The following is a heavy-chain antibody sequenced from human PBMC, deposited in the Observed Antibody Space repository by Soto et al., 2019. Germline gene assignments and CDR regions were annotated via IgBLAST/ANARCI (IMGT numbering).Heavy chain of an antibody. J-gene: IGHJ4*02. CDR2: ISYDGSNK. Sequence: QPGGSLRLSCAASGFTFSSYGMHWVRQAPGKGLEWVAVISYDGSNKYYADSVKGRFTISRDNSKNTLYLQMNSLRAEDTAVYYCAKDLGYYDSSGYPEIDYWGQGTLVTVSS. CDR1: GFTFSSYG. CDR3: AKDLGYYDSSGYPEIDY. D-gene: IGHD3-22*01. V-gene: IGHV3-30*18.